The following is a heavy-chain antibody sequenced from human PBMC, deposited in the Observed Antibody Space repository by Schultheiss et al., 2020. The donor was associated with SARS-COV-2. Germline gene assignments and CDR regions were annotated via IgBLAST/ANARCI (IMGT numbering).Heavy chain of an antibody. D-gene: IGHD6-6*01. CDR1: GGSVTSASDH. CDR3: ARGGAARQPPPV. J-gene: IGHJ4*02. V-gene: IGHV4-61*01. Sequence: SETLSLTCTVSGGSVTSASDHWSWIRQPPGKGLEWIGYIYHSGNIKYSSSLKSRVSISVDTSKNQFSLKLSSVTAADTAVYYCARGGAARQPPPVWGQGTLVTVSS. CDR2: IYHSGNI.